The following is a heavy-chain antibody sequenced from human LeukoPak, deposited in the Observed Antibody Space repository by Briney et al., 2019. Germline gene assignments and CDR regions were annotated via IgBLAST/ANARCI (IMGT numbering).Heavy chain of an antibody. D-gene: IGHD4-17*01. V-gene: IGHV3-48*03. J-gene: IGHJ4*02. CDR3: AKSRYGDYAVVDY. CDR1: GFTFSSYE. CDR2: ISSSGSTI. Sequence: GGSLRLSCAASGFTFSSYEMNWVRQAPGKGLEWVSYISSSGSTIYYADSVKGRFTISRDNAKNSLYLQMNSLRAEDTAVYYCAKSRYGDYAVVDYWGQGTLVTVSS.